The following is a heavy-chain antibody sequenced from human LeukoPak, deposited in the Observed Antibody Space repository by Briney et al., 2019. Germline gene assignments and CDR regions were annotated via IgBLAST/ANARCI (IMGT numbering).Heavy chain of an antibody. CDR2: INHSGST. CDR3: ARVLRKGPYGDGGYFYFFMDV. CDR1: GGSFSGYY. D-gene: IGHD4-17*01. V-gene: IGHV4-34*01. Sequence: SETLSLTCAVYGGSFSGYYWSWIRQPPGKGLEWIGEINHSGSTNYNPSLKSRVTISVDTSKNQFSLQLNSVTPEDTAVYYCARVLRKGPYGDGGYFYFFMDVWGKGTTVTVSS. J-gene: IGHJ6*03.